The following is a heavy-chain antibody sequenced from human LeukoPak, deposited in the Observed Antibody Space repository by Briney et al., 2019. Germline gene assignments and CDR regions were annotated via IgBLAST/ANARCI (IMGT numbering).Heavy chain of an antibody. D-gene: IGHD2-2*01. CDR2: ISGSGGST. J-gene: IGHJ4*02. CDR3: AKSPPLYCSSTSCEFDY. CDR1: GFTFSSYA. Sequence: GGSLRLSCAASGFTFSSYAMSWVRQAPGKRLEWVSAISGSGGSTYYADSVKGRFTISRDNSKNTLYLQMNSLRAEDTAVYYCAKSPPLYCSSTSCEFDYWGQGTLVTVSS. V-gene: IGHV3-23*01.